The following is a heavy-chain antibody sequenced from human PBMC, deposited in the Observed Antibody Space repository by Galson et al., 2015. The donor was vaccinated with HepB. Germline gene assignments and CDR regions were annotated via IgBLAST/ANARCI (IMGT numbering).Heavy chain of an antibody. Sequence: SLRLSCAASGFTFSSYAMHWVRQAPGKGLEWVAVISYDGSNKYYADSVKGRFTISRDNSKNTLYLQMNSLRAEDTAVYYCARGGAGDTAMAPSKVDYWGQGTLVTVSS. CDR2: ISYDGSNK. CDR3: ARGGAGDTAMAPSKVDY. V-gene: IGHV3-30*04. D-gene: IGHD5-18*01. J-gene: IGHJ4*02. CDR1: GFTFSSYA.